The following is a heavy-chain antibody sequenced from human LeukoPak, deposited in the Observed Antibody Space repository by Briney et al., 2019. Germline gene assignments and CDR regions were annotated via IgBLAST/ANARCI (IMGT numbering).Heavy chain of an antibody. CDR3: ARDRDYYDSSGPTYLYYYGMDV. CDR1: GFTFTGYA. CDR2: ISYDGGNK. J-gene: IGHJ6*02. V-gene: IGHV3-30-3*01. Sequence: PGRSLRLSCAASGFTFTGYAMHWVRQAPGKGLEWVAVISYDGGNKYYADSVKGRFTISRDNSKNTLYLQMNSLRAEDTAVYYCARDRDYYDSSGPTYLYYYGMDVWGQGTTVTVSS. D-gene: IGHD3-22*01.